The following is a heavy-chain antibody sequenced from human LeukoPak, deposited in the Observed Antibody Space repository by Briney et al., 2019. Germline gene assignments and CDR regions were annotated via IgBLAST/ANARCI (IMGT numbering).Heavy chain of an antibody. Sequence: GGSLRLSCAASGFAFSSYGMHWVRQAPGKGLEWVAVIWYDGSNKYYADSVKGRFTISRDNSKNTLYLQMNSLRAEDTAVYYCARVASYGYFDYWGQGTLVTVSS. CDR2: IWYDGSNK. J-gene: IGHJ4*02. V-gene: IGHV3-33*01. CDR3: ARVASYGYFDY. D-gene: IGHD5-18*01. CDR1: GFAFSSYG.